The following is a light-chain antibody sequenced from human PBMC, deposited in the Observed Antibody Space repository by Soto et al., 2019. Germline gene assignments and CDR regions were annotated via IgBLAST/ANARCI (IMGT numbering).Light chain of an antibody. J-gene: IGLJ3*02. CDR2: DVI. CDR3: SSFTTTGILV. Sequence: QSALTQPASVSGSLGQSITISCTGTSGDVGAYNFVSWFQHYPGKAPKIILYDVISRPSGVSNRFSGSKSGNTATLTISGLQAEDEANYYCSSFTTTGILVLGGGTKVTVL. V-gene: IGLV2-14*03. CDR1: SGDVGAYNF.